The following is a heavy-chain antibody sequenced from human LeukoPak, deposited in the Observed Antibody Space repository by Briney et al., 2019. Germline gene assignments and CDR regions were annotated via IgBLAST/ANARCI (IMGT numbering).Heavy chain of an antibody. J-gene: IGHJ4*02. D-gene: IGHD2-8*01. CDR3: AKGGARDVWYFAY. Sequence: GGSLSLSCAASGFIFSSFGIHWVRQTPGKGLELVAFVRFDGGEKYYADSVKGRFTVSKDNSKNTLYLQINSLRPEDTAVYYCAKGGARDVWYFAYWGLGVLVTVSS. CDR1: GFIFSSFG. CDR2: VRFDGGEK. V-gene: IGHV3-30*02.